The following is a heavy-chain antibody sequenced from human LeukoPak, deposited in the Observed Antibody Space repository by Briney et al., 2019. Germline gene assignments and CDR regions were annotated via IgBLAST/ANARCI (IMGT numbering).Heavy chain of an antibody. V-gene: IGHV3-30*01. CDR3: ARGGMDYYDSSGYYLDY. CDR2: ISYDGSNK. J-gene: IGHJ4*02. Sequence: GRSLRLSCAASGFTFSSYAMHWVRQAPGKGLEWVAVISYDGSNKYYADSVKGRFTISRDNSKNTLYLQMNSLGAEDTAVYYCARGGMDYYDSSGYYLDYWGQGTLVTVSS. CDR1: GFTFSSYA. D-gene: IGHD3-22*01.